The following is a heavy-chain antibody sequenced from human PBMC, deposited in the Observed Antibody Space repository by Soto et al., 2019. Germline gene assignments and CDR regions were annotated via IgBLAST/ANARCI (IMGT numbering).Heavy chain of an antibody. Sequence: GASVKVSCKASGYTFTSYAMHWVRQAPGQRLEWMGWINAGNGNTKYSQKFQGRVTITRDTSASTAYMELSSLRSEDTAVYYCARDYYDSSGYYWFDPWGQGTLVTVSS. CDR2: INAGNGNT. D-gene: IGHD3-22*01. CDR3: ARDYYDSSGYYWFDP. CDR1: GYTFTSYA. V-gene: IGHV1-3*01. J-gene: IGHJ5*02.